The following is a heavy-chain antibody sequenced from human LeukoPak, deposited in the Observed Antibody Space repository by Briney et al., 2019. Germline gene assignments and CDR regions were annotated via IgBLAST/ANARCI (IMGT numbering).Heavy chain of an antibody. CDR1: GFTFSSYW. Sequence: GGSLRLSCAASGFTFSSYWMHWVRQAPGKGLVWVSRINSDGRSTTYADSVKGRFTISRDNAKNTLYLQMNSLRADDTAVYYCAKVTAVASTGALDYWGQGTLVTVSS. CDR3: AKVTAVASTGALDY. CDR2: INSDGRST. J-gene: IGHJ4*02. V-gene: IGHV3-74*01. D-gene: IGHD6-19*01.